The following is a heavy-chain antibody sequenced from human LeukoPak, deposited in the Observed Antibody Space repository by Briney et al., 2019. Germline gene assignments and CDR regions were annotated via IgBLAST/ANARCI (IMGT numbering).Heavy chain of an antibody. J-gene: IGHJ4*02. Sequence: SLCLSCAASGFTFDDYAMHWVRQAQGKGLERVSGISWNSGSIGYADSVKGRFTISRDNAKNSLYLQMNSLRAEDMALYYCAKDMEGDYYDSSGYDYWGQGTLVTVSS. CDR1: GFTFDDYA. CDR2: ISWNSGSI. CDR3: AKDMEGDYYDSSGYDY. V-gene: IGHV3-9*03. D-gene: IGHD3-22*01.